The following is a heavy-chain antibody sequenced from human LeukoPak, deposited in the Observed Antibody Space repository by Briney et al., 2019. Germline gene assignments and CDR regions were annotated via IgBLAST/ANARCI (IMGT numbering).Heavy chain of an antibody. CDR3: ARGRYESGYSYGYERLYLY. Sequence: SETLSLTCTVSGDSFSYFYWSWIRQPPGKGLEWIGEINHSGSTNYNPSLKSRVTISVDTSKDQFSLKLSSVTAADTAVYYCARGRYESGYSYGYERLYLYWGQGTLVTVSS. CDR1: GDSFSYFY. CDR2: INHSGST. V-gene: IGHV4-34*01. D-gene: IGHD5-18*01. J-gene: IGHJ4*02.